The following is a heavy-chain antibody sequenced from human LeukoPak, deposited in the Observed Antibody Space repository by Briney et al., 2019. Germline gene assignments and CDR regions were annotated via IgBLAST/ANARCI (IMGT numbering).Heavy chain of an antibody. V-gene: IGHV1-8*02. CDR1: GYTFKNYD. D-gene: IGHD5-24*01. J-gene: IGHJ4*02. CDR3: ARATPGGLHGYSFDY. CDR2: MNPNSGNT. Sequence: ASVKVSCKASGYTFKNYDINWVRQASGQGLEWMGWMNPNSGNTGFAQKFQDRVSMTRDTSINTAYMELTSLRSGDTAVYYCARATPGGLHGYSFDYWGQGTVVTVYS.